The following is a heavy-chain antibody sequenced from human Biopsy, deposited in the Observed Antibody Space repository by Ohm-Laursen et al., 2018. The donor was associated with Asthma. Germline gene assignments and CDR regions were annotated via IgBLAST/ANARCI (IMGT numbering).Heavy chain of an antibody. CDR3: ARAQDYYDSRGYYRSFDY. Sequence: TLSLTWSVYGGSISSFYWTWIRQHPGKGLEWIGFIYYSGSTYYSPSLKSRVSISIDTSKNQFSLKLSSVTAADTAVYYCARAQDYYDSRGYYRSFDYWGQGTLVTVSS. CDR2: IYYSGST. V-gene: IGHV4-31*02. J-gene: IGHJ4*02. CDR1: GGSISSFY. D-gene: IGHD3-22*01.